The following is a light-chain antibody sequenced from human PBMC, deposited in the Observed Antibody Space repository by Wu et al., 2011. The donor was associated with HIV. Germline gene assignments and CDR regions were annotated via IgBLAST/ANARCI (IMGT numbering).Light chain of an antibody. V-gene: IGKV3-15*01. Sequence: RATQNVRTNLALVPAEAWPGSQAPHLWCISEGHWYPTRFSGSGSGTEFTLTISSMQSEDFAVYYCQQYYNWPSWTFGQGTKVEIK. J-gene: IGKJ1*01. CDR3: QQYYNWPSWT. CDR2: CI. CDR1: QNVRTN.